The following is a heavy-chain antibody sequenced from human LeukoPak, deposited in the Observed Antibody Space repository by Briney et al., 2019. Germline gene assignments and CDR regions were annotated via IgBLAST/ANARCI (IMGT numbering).Heavy chain of an antibody. CDR1: GYPFTSNY. CDR3: ARDQEGFDY. CDR2: IYPRDGST. J-gene: IGHJ4*02. V-gene: IGHV1-46*01. Sequence: ASVKVSFKASGYPFTSNYIHWVRPAPGQGLEWMGMIYPRDGSTSYAQKFQGRVTVTRDTSTSTVHMELSSLRSEDTAVYYCARDQEGFDYWGQGTLVTVSS.